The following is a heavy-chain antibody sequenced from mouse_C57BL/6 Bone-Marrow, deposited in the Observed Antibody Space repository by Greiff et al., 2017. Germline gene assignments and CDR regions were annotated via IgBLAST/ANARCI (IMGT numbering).Heavy chain of an antibody. V-gene: IGHV1-80*01. CDR1: GYAFSSYW. D-gene: IGHD4-1*02. CDR3: ARSGINWDDYFDY. Sequence: QVQLQQSGAELVKPGASVKISCKASGYAFSSYWMNWVKQRPGKGLEWIGQIYPGDGDTNYNGKFKGKATLTADKSSSTAYMQLSSLTSEDSAVYFCARSGINWDDYFDYWGQGTTLTVSS. J-gene: IGHJ2*01. CDR2: IYPGDGDT.